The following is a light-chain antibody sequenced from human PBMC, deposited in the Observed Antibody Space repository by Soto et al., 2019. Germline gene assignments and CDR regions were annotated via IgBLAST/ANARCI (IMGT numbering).Light chain of an antibody. CDR2: DVT. CDR1: SSDVGGYNY. CDR3: ISFTSRHIYV. V-gene: IGLV2-14*03. J-gene: IGLJ1*01. Sequence: QSALTQPDSVSGSPGQSITISCTGTSSDVGGYNYVSWYQQHPGRAPKLIIYDVTNRPSGISNRFSGSKSGNTASLTISGLQTEDEADYYCISFTSRHIYVFGTGTKLTVL.